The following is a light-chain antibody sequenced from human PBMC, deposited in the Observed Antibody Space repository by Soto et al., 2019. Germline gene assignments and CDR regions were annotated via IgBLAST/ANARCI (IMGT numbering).Light chain of an antibody. J-gene: IGKJ3*01. V-gene: IGKV3-20*01. CDR3: QQYGSSPFT. CDR1: QSVSSKY. CDR2: GAF. Sequence: DIVLTQSPGTLSLSPGERATLSCRASQSVSSKYAAWHQQTPGQAPRVLIYGAFIRATGIPGRFSGGGSGTVCNLTITRLEPEYLAVYYYQQYGSSPFTFGPGTKVDIK.